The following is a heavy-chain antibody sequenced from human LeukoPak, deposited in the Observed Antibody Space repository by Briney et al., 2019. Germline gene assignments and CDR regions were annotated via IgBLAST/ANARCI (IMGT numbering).Heavy chain of an antibody. V-gene: IGHV3-23*01. D-gene: IGHD3-3*01. CDR1: GFTFSSYA. J-gene: IGHJ6*02. Sequence: PGGSLRLSCAASGFTFSSYAMSWVRQAPGKGLEWVSAISGSGGSTYYADSVKGRFTISRDNSKNTLYLQMNSLRAEDTAVYYCAKPPYVLRFLEWPAGFGMDVWGQGTTVTVSS. CDR3: AKPPYVLRFLEWPAGFGMDV. CDR2: ISGSGGST.